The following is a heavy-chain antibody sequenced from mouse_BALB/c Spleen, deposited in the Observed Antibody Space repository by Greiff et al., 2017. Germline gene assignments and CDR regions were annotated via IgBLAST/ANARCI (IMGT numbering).Heavy chain of an antibody. J-gene: IGHJ3*01. V-gene: IGHV5-4*02. D-gene: IGHD2-4*01. CDR1: GFTFSDYY. CDR2: ISDGGSYT. CDR3: ASPYDYDVLFAY. Sequence: EVMLVESGGGLVKPGGSLKLSCAASGFTFSDYYMYWVRQTPEKRLEWVATISDGGSYTYYPDSVKGRFTISRDNAKNNLYLQMSSLKSEDTAMYYCASPYDYDVLFAYWGQGTLVTVSA.